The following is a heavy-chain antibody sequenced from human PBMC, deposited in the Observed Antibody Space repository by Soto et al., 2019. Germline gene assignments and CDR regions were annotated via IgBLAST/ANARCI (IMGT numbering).Heavy chain of an antibody. CDR1: GGSISSDDYY. CDR2: IHSSGSI. D-gene: IGHD3-22*01. CDR3: ARDLDGLHDDNSGPYPRPG. V-gene: IGHV4-30-4*01. J-gene: IGHJ1*01. Sequence: PSETLSLTCTVSGGSISSDDYYWSWIRQATGRGLEWIGYIHSSGSIYYNPSLKSRATMSIDTARNQFSLKVSSVTVADTAVYYCARDLDGLHDDNSGPYPRPGWGQGTLVT.